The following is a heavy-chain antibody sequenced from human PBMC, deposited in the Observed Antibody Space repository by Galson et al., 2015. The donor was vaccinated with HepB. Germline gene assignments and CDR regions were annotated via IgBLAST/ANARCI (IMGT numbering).Heavy chain of an antibody. J-gene: IGHJ5*02. CDR2: IWYDGSNK. V-gene: IGHV3-33*01. D-gene: IGHD3-3*01. CDR3: AREITIFGPQSLDP. Sequence: SLRLSCAASGFTFSSYGMHWVRQAPGKGLEWVAVIWYDGSNKYYADSVKGRFTISRDNSKNTLYLQMNSLRAEDTAVYYCAREITIFGPQSLDPWGQGTLVTVSS. CDR1: GFTFSSYG.